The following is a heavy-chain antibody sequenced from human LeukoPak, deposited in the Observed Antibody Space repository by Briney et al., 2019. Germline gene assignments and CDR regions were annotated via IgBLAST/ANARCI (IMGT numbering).Heavy chain of an antibody. V-gene: IGHV1-18*01. J-gene: IGHJ5*02. CDR2: ISAYNGNT. CDR1: GYTFTSYG. Sequence: ASVKVSCKASGYTFTSYGISWVRQAPGQGLEWMGWISAYNGNTNYAQKLQGTVTMTTDTSTSTAYMELRSLRSDDTAVYYCARAVLLWFGELNWFDPWGQGTLVTVSS. CDR3: ARAVLLWFGELNWFDP. D-gene: IGHD3-10*01.